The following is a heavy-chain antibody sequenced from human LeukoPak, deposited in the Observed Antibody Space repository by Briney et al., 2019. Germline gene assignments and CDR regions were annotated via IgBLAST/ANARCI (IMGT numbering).Heavy chain of an antibody. CDR3: VRRTYSNYFFDY. V-gene: IGHV3-11*01. J-gene: IGHJ4*02. Sequence: GGSLRLSCAASGFTFSDYYMSWIRQAPGKGLEWVSDISGSGVSKFYADSVKGRFTISRDNAKKSLYLQMNSLRAEDTAVYYCVRRTYSNYFFDYWGQGTQVTVSS. CDR2: ISGSGVSK. D-gene: IGHD4-11*01. CDR1: GFTFSDYY.